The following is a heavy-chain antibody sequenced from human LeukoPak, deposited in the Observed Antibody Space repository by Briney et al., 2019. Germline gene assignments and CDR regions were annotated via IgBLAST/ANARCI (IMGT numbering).Heavy chain of an antibody. Sequence: ASVKVSCKVSGYTLTELSMHWVRQAPGKGLEWMGGFDPEDGETIYAQKFQGRVTMTEDTSTDTAYMELSSLRSEDTAVYYCATTISYCSSTSCERRWFDPWGQGTPVTVSS. CDR1: GYTLTELS. J-gene: IGHJ5*02. CDR3: ATTISYCSSTSCERRWFDP. V-gene: IGHV1-24*01. D-gene: IGHD2-2*01. CDR2: FDPEDGET.